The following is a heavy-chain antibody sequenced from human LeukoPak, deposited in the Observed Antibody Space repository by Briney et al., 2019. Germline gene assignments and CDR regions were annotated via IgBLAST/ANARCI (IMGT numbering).Heavy chain of an antibody. V-gene: IGHV1-2*02. CDR3: ARELVGAVVNYFDY. CDR1: GYTFTGYY. D-gene: IGHD1-26*01. J-gene: IGHJ4*02. Sequence: GASVKVSCKASGYTFTGYYMHWVRQAPGQGLEWMGWINPNSGGTNYAQKFQGRVTMTRDTSISTAYMELSRLRSDDTAVYYCARELVGAVVNYFDYWGQGTLVTVSS. CDR2: INPNSGGT.